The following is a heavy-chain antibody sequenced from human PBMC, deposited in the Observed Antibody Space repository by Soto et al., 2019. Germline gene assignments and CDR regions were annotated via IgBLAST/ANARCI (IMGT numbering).Heavy chain of an antibody. Sequence: ASETLSLTCTVSGGSISSSSYYWGWVRQPPGKGLEWIGSIYYSGSTYYNPSLKSRVTISVDTSKNQFSLKLSSVTAADTAVYYCASGYYYGSADYYYYGMDVWGQGTTVTVSS. CDR3: ASGYYYGSADYYYYGMDV. CDR1: GGSISSSSYY. CDR2: IYYSGST. V-gene: IGHV4-39*01. D-gene: IGHD3-10*01. J-gene: IGHJ6*02.